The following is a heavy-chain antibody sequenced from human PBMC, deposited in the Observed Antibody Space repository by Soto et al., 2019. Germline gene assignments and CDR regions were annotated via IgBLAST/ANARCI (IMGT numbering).Heavy chain of an antibody. CDR1: GGSFSGYY. Sequence: SETLSLTCAVYGGSFSGYYWSWIRQPPGKGLEWIGEINHSGSTNSNPSLKSRVTISVDTSKNQFSLKLSSVTAADTAVYYCARSYYDILTGYYRRFDYWGQGTLVTVSS. D-gene: IGHD3-9*01. CDR3: ARSYYDILTGYYRRFDY. CDR2: INHSGST. J-gene: IGHJ4*02. V-gene: IGHV4-34*01.